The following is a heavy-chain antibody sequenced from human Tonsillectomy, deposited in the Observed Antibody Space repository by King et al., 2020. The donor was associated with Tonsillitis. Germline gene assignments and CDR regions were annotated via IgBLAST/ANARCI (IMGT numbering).Heavy chain of an antibody. CDR1: GFTFSSYA. J-gene: IGHJ4*02. D-gene: IGHD6-19*01. CDR3: AKDGHSSGWYSFDY. CDR2: ISNSGGNT. V-gene: IGHV3-23*04. Sequence: VQLVESGGGLVQPGGSLRLSCAASGFTFSSYAMSWVRQAPGKGLEWVSGISNSGGNTYYADSVKGRFTISRDNSKNTLYLQMNSLRAGDTAEYYCAKDGHSSGWYSFDYWGQGTLVTVSS.